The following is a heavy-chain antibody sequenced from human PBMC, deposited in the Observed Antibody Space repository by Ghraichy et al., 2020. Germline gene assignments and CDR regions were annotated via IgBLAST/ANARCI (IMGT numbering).Heavy chain of an antibody. CDR1: GFTFSSYW. CDR3: ARKGYSSRTRYYYYYYGMDV. CDR2: INSDGSST. V-gene: IGHV3-74*01. J-gene: IGHJ6*02. D-gene: IGHD6-13*01. Sequence: GGSLTLSCAASGFTFSSYWMHWVRQAPGKGLVWVSRINSDGSSTSYADSVKGRFTISRDNAKNTLYLQMNSLRAEDTAVYYCARKGYSSRTRYYYYYYGMDVWRQGTTVTVSS.